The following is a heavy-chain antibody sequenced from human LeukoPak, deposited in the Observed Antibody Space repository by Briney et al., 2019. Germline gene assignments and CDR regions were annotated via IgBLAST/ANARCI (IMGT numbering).Heavy chain of an antibody. D-gene: IGHD1-26*01. J-gene: IGHJ4*02. CDR2: ISSSSSAI. CDR1: GFTFSDYS. V-gene: IGHV3-48*01. CDR3: ASRVGALDY. Sequence: GGSLRLSCVASGFTFSDYSMNWVRQAPGKGLEWVSHISSSSSAISYADSAKGRFTISRDNAKNSLFLQMDSLRADDMAVYYCASRVGALDYWGQGTLVTVSS.